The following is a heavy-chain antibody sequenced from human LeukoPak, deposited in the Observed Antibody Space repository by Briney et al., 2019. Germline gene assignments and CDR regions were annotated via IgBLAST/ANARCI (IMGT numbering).Heavy chain of an antibody. CDR2: INPDGSQK. V-gene: IGHV3-7*02. J-gene: IGHJ4*02. Sequence: PGGSLRLSCTASGFTFSTYWMSWVRQAPGKGLEWVAKINPDGSQKYHVDSVYGRFTISRDNAKNSLYLQMNSLRVEDTAVYYCARGGGSGYYGFGYWGQGTLVTVSS. CDR3: ARGGGSGYYGFGY. D-gene: IGHD3-3*01. CDR1: GFTFSTYW.